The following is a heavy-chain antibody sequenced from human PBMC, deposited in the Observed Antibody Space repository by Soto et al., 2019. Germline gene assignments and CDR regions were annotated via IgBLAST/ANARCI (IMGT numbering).Heavy chain of an antibody. CDR1: GFSLSTTGVG. V-gene: IGHV2-5*02. J-gene: IGHJ6*02. CDR2: IYWDDDK. D-gene: IGHD2-21*01. CDR3: VQSRCGGDCLQSYSSHSYYGLDV. Sequence: QITLKESGPPLVKPTQTLTLTCTFSGFSLSTTGVGVGWIRQPPGKALEWLALIYWDDDKRYNPSLKSRLTIPKDTSKNQVVLTMTNMDPADTATYYCVQSRCGGDCLQSYSSHSYYGLDVWGQGTTVTVSS.